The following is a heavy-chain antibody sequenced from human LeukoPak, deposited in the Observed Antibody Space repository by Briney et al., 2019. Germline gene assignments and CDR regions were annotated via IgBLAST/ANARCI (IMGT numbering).Heavy chain of an antibody. D-gene: IGHD1-14*01. CDR3: ARGKVRYHNRNWLDP. Sequence: SETLSLTCAVYGGSFSGYYWSWIRQPPGKGLEWIGEINHSGSTNYNPSLKSRVTISVDTSKNQFSLKLSSVTAADTAVYYCARGKVRYHNRNWLDPWGQGTLVTVSS. J-gene: IGHJ5*02. CDR2: INHSGST. V-gene: IGHV4-34*01. CDR1: GGSFSGYY.